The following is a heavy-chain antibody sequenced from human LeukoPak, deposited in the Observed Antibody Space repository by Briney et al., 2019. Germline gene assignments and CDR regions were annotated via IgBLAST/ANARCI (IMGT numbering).Heavy chain of an antibody. D-gene: IGHD3-10*01. J-gene: IGHJ6*02. CDR2: ISGSGGST. V-gene: IGHV3-23*01. CDR1: GFTFSSYA. Sequence: GGSLRLSCAASGFTFSSYAMSWVRQAPGKGLEWASAISGSGGSTYYADSVKGRFTISRDNSKNTLYLQMNSLRAEDTAVYYCAKEMVELLWFGELLDYYGMDVWGQGTTVTVSS. CDR3: AKEMVELLWFGELLDYYGMDV.